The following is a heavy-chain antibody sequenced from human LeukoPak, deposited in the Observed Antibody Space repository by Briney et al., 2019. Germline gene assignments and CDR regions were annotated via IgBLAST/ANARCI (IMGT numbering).Heavy chain of an antibody. J-gene: IGHJ4*02. CDR3: ARDSSDY. CDR1: AFTFNSYA. Sequence: TSLTLSSSVAAFTFNSYAMHRLRHAPGKGLKWVAVISYDGSKKADSVKGRFTISRDNSKNTLYLQMTSLRAEDTAVYYCARDSSDYWGQGTLVTVSS. V-gene: IGHV3-30-3*01. CDR2: ISYDGSKK.